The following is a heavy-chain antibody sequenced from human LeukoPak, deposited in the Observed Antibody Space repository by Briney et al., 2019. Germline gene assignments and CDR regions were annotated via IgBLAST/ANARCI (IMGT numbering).Heavy chain of an antibody. D-gene: IGHD2-8*01. Sequence: GGPRRLPCVALGFAFSSNWMSWGPQAPGKGLEWVANIYKDGKLKYYVDSPKGRFTIPRDNLKSSLYLQMNSLGPDVTAVYYCACMYRADVFDIWGQGTMVTVSS. CDR2: IYKDGKLK. CDR1: GFAFSSNW. V-gene: IGHV3-7*05. J-gene: IGHJ3*02. CDR3: ACMYRADVFDI.